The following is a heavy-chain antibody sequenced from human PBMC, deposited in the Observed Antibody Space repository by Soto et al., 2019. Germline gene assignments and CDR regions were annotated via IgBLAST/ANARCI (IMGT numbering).Heavy chain of an antibody. CDR3: ARTDSRGAWAAWF. D-gene: IGHD6-13*01. CDR2: IRYSGTT. J-gene: IGHJ4*02. CDR1: GASVNSASYD. Sequence: SETLSLTCTVSGASVNSASYDWTWIRQPPGKGLEYIGYIRYSGTTDYNPSLKSRVTISLDTSKNHFSLKLTSVTSAATAVYYCARTDSRGAWAAWFWGQGTLVTVSS. V-gene: IGHV4-61*03.